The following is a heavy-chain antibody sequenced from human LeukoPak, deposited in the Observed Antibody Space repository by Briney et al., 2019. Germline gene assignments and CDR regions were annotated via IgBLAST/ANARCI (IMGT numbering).Heavy chain of an antibody. Sequence: GGSLRLSCAASGFTFSSYSMNWVRQAPGKGLEWVSSISSSSSYIYYADSVKGRFTISRDNAKNSLYLQMNSLRAEDTAVYYCARGESVTYYFDYWGQGTLVTVSS. CDR2: ISSSSSYI. V-gene: IGHV3-21*01. J-gene: IGHJ4*02. CDR3: ARGESVTYYFDY. CDR1: GFTFSSYS.